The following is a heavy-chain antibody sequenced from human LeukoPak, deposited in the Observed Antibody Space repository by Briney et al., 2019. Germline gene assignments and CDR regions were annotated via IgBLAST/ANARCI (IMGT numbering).Heavy chain of an antibody. D-gene: IGHD2-15*01. CDR1: GFTFSSYG. CDR3: AKGLEWVAATKFSGWDFDY. CDR2: ISYDGSNK. V-gene: IGHV3-30*18. J-gene: IGHJ4*01. Sequence: PGGSLRLSCAASGFTFSSYGMHWVRQAPGKGLEWVAVISYDGSNKYYADSVKGRFTISRDNSKNTLYLQMNSLRAEDTAVYYCAKGLEWVAATKFSGWDFDYWGQGTLVTVSS.